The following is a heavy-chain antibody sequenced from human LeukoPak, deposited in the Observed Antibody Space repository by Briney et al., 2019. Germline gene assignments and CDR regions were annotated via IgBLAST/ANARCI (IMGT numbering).Heavy chain of an antibody. CDR3: ARVRRVGATPFDY. Sequence: SETLSLTCTISGGSISSYYWSWIRQPPGKGLEWIGYIYYSGSTNYNPSLKSRVTISLDTSKNQFSLKLSSVTAADTAVYYCARVRRVGATPFDYWGQGTLVTVSS. V-gene: IGHV4-59*08. CDR1: GGSISSYY. J-gene: IGHJ4*02. D-gene: IGHD1-26*01. CDR2: IYYSGST.